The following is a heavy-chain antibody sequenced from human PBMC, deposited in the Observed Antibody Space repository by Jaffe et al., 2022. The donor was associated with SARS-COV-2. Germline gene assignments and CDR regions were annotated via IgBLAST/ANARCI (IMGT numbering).Heavy chain of an antibody. CDR1: GFTFSNYG. J-gene: IGHJ4*02. CDR2: ISSDESKE. V-gene: IGHV3-30*03. CDR3: AGWGRRDAGWFPHYFDY. Sequence: QVQLVESGGGVVQPGRSLRLSCAASGFTFSNYGMHWVRQVPGKGLEWVAVISSDESKERYADYVRGRFTISRDNSKNTLYLQMNSLGPEDTAVYYCAGWGRRDAGWFPHYFDYWGQGTLVTVSS. D-gene: IGHD6-19*01.